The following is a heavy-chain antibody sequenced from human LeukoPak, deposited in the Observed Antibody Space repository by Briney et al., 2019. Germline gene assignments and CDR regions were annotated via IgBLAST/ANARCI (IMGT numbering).Heavy chain of an antibody. Sequence: ASVKVSCKASGYTFTSYGISWVRQAPGQGLEWMGWISAYNGNTNYAQKLQGRVTMTTDTSTSTAHMELRSLRSDDTAVYYCARNGGYSYGYYYYYGMDVWGQGTTVTVSS. V-gene: IGHV1-18*01. CDR2: ISAYNGNT. CDR1: GYTFTSYG. D-gene: IGHD5-18*01. CDR3: ARNGGYSYGYYYYYGMDV. J-gene: IGHJ6*02.